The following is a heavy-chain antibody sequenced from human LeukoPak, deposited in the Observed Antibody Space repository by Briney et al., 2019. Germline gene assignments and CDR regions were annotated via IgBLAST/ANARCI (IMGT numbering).Heavy chain of an antibody. V-gene: IGHV4-39*01. CDR1: GGSIYSTSFY. CDR2: MYYDGST. J-gene: IGHJ4*02. Sequence: LETLSLTCTVSGGSIYSTSFYWGWIRQPPGKGLEWIGSMYYDGSTYYNPSLKSRVTISVDTSKNQFSLKLTSVTAADTAVYFCARRSDSGSDDGEDYFDYWGRGTLVTVSS. D-gene: IGHD1-26*01. CDR3: ARRSDSGSDDGEDYFDY.